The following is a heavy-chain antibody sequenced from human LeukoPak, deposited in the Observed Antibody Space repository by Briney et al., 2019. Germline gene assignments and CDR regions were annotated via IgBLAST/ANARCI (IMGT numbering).Heavy chain of an antibody. V-gene: IGHV4-34*01. J-gene: IGHJ4*02. CDR2: INHSGST. CDR1: GGSFSGYY. Sequence: SETLSLTCAVYGGSFSGYYWSWIRQPPGKGLEWIGEINHSGSTNYNPSLKSRVTISVDTSKNQFSLKLSSVTAADTAVYYCARLSSSSWSYWGQGTLVTVSS. CDR3: ARLSSSSWSY. D-gene: IGHD6-13*01.